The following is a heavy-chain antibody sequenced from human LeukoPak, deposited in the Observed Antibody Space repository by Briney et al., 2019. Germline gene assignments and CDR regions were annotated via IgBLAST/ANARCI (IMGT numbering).Heavy chain of an antibody. D-gene: IGHD2-15*01. CDR2: IKRETDGGTT. J-gene: IGHJ4*02. CDR1: GLSLRNVW. Sequence: PGGSLRLSCAVSGLSLRNVWMNWLRQAPGKGLEWVGLIKRETDGGTTDFAAPVKGRFTISRDDSKNTLYLQMNRLTSEDTAVYYCAQGSGLYYDYWGQGTLVTVSS. CDR3: AQGSGLYYDY. V-gene: IGHV3-15*07.